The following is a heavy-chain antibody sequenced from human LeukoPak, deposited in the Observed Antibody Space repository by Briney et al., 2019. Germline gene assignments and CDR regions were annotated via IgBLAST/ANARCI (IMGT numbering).Heavy chain of an antibody. CDR2: IDHSVST. Sequence: TSETLSLTCAVYGGSFSGYYWSWIRQPPGKGLEWIGEIDHSVSTNYNPSLKSRVTISVDTSKNQFSLKLSSVTAADTAVYYCARGRAYYDSSGYDYWGQGTLVTVSS. CDR3: ARGRAYYDSSGYDY. D-gene: IGHD3-22*01. J-gene: IGHJ4*02. CDR1: GGSFSGYY. V-gene: IGHV4-34*01.